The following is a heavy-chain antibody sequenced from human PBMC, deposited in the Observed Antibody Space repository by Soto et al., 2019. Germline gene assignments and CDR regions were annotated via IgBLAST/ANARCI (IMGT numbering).Heavy chain of an antibody. CDR2: IYYTGNT. CDR3: ARHSHEDHGDPNWFDP. V-gene: IGHV4-39*01. CDR1: GASISSNINY. J-gene: IGHJ5*02. D-gene: IGHD4-17*01. Sequence: QVQLQESGPGLVKPSETLSLTSVSGASISSNINYWGWIRQPPGKGLEWIASIYYTGNTFYNPSLKTRVTLSVDTSDNQFSLKLTSVTAADTAVYFCARHSHEDHGDPNWFDPWGQGTLVTVSS.